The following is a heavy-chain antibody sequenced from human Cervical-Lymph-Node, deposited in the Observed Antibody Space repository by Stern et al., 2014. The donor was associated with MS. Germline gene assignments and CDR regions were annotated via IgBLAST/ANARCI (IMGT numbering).Heavy chain of an antibody. CDR2: ISYDGSSK. CDR1: RFSISDYA. J-gene: IGHJ6*02. V-gene: IGHV3-30-3*01. D-gene: IGHD2-15*01. Sequence: VQLVESGGDVVQPGRSLRLSCAASRFSISDYAMHWVRQAPGKGLEWVATISYDGSSKRYADSVKGRFTISRDNLKNTVYVQMNSLRAEDTAVYYCTREDCSGGSCRGMDVWSQGTTVTVSS. CDR3: TREDCSGGSCRGMDV.